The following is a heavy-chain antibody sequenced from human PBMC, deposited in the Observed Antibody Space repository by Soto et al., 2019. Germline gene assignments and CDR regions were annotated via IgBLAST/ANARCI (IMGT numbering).Heavy chain of an antibody. V-gene: IGHV1-69*13. CDR1: GGTFSSYA. CDR3: ARGVVVVPAARAYYYYGMDV. D-gene: IGHD2-2*01. J-gene: IGHJ6*02. CDR2: IIPIFGTA. Sequence: ASVKVSCKASGGTFSSYAISWVRQAPGQGLEWMGGIIPIFGTANYAQKFQGRVTITADESTSTACMELSSLRSEDTAVYYCARGVVVVPAARAYYYYGMDVWGQGTTVTVSS.